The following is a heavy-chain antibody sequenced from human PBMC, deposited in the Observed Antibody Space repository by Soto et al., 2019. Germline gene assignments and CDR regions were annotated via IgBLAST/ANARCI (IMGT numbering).Heavy chain of an antibody. J-gene: IGHJ4*02. CDR2: IYHSGST. CDR1: GGSISSSNW. CDR3: ARVLDDSSGYYFDS. Sequence: SETLSLTCAVSGGSISSSNWWSWVRQPPGKGLEWIGEIYHSGSTNYNPSLKSRVTISVDKSKNQFSLKLSSVTAADTAVYYCARVLDDSSGYYFDSWGQGTLVTVSS. V-gene: IGHV4-4*02. D-gene: IGHD3-22*01.